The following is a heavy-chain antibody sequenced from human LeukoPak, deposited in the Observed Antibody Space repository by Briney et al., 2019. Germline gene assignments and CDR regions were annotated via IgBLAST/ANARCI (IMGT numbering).Heavy chain of an antibody. CDR1: GGSFSGYD. V-gene: IGHV4-34*01. CDR3: ARGPYDYVWGSYRPLTFDY. CDR2: INHSGST. J-gene: IGHJ4*02. D-gene: IGHD3-16*02. Sequence: SETLSLTCAVYGGSFSGYDWSWIRQPPGKGLEWIGEINHSGSTNYNPSLKSRVTISVDTSKNQFSLKLSSVTAADTAVYYCARGPYDYVWGSYRPLTFDYWGQGTLVTVSS.